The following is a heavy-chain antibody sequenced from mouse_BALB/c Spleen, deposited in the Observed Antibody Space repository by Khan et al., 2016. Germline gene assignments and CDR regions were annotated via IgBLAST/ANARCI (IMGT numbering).Heavy chain of an antibody. V-gene: IGHV1S81*02. J-gene: IGHJ2*01. D-gene: IGHD1-2*01. CDR3: TRRTQYYGYYFDY. Sequence: QVQLQQSGAELVKPGASVKLSCKASVYTFTSYYMYWVKQRPGQGLEWIGEINPSNGGTNFNEKFKSKATLTVDKSSSTAYMQLSSLTSEDSAVXYCTRRTQYYGYYFDYWGQGTTLTVSS. CDR2: INPSNGGT. CDR1: VYTFTSYY.